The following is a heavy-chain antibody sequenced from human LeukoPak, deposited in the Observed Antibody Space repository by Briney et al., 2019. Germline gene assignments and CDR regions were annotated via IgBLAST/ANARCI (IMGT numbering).Heavy chain of an antibody. CDR1: GGSISSSSYY. Sequence: TSETLSLTCTVSGGSISSSSYYWGWIRQPPGKGLEWIGSIYYSGSTYYNPSLKSRVTISVDTSKNQFSLKLSSVTAADTAVYYCARAPQDWLLENNWFDPWGQGTLVTVSS. V-gene: IGHV4-39*07. D-gene: IGHD3/OR15-3a*01. CDR3: ARAPQDWLLENNWFDP. J-gene: IGHJ5*02. CDR2: IYYSGST.